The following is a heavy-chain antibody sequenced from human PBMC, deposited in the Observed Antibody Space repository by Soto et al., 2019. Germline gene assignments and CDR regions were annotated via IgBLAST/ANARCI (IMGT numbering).Heavy chain of an antibody. V-gene: IGHV4-39*07. Sequence: SETLSLTCSVSGGSISSSSYFWGWIRQPPGKGLEWIGSIYYSGSTYYNPSLKSRVTLSIDKSKSQFSLELNSVTAADTAVYFCARDPGGRAVGWEYYFDYWGQGILVTVSS. CDR2: IYYSGST. CDR1: GGSISSSSYF. D-gene: IGHD1-26*01. CDR3: ARDPGGRAVGWEYYFDY. J-gene: IGHJ4*02.